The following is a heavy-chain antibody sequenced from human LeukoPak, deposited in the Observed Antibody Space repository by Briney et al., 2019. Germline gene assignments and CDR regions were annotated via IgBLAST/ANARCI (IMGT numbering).Heavy chain of an antibody. Sequence: SETVSLICAVCGGSFRGYYWRGLRQPPGKGLEWVVEINHSESTNYHPSLKRRLTISVDTSKNQSSLKLSSVTAADTAVYYCARGPPGRWPHTVPYYFDYWGQGTLVTVSS. V-gene: IGHV4-34*01. CDR3: ARGPPGRWPHTVPYYFDY. CDR1: GGSFRGYY. CDR2: INHSEST. D-gene: IGHD2-2*01. J-gene: IGHJ4*02.